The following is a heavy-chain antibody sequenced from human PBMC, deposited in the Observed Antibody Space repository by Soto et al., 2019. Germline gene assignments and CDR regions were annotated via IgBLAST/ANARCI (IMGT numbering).Heavy chain of an antibody. J-gene: IGHJ6*02. D-gene: IGHD4-4*01. Sequence: PGGSLRLSCAASGFTFSSYAMHWVRQAPGKGLEWVAVISYDGSNKYYADSVKGRFTISRDNSKNTLYLQMNSLRAEDTAVYYCARIGMATVYYYYGMDVWGQG. CDR1: GFTFSSYA. CDR2: ISYDGSNK. CDR3: ARIGMATVYYYYGMDV. V-gene: IGHV3-30-3*01.